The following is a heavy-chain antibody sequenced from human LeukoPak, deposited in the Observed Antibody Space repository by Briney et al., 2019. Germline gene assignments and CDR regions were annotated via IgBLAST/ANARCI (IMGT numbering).Heavy chain of an antibody. CDR3: ARNYYGSGTYHMDI. V-gene: IGHV3-23*01. D-gene: IGHD3-10*01. Sequence: GGTLRLSCAASGFSFTSYALTWVRQAPGKGLEWVSTISGDATGTFYADSVKGRFTISKDTSRSTLYLQMNSLRTEDTALYYCARNYYGSGTYHMDIWGKGTTVTVSS. CDR1: GFSFTSYA. CDR2: ISGDATGT. J-gene: IGHJ6*03.